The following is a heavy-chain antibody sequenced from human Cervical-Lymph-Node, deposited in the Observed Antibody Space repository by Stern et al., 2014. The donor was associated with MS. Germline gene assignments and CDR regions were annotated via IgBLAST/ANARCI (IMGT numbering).Heavy chain of an antibody. CDR1: GGTFSSSYA. J-gene: IGHJ5*02. CDR2: IIPMLGLP. CDR3: ARGVVTNRAAATLHNLFEP. Sequence: QVQLVQSGAEVKKPGSSVNVSCKASGGTFSSSYAITWMRQAPGQGLEWMGRIIPMLGLPNYAQKCQGRVTITADTSTSTAYMELSSLRSEDTAVYYCARGVVTNRAAATLHNLFEPWGQGTLVTVSS. D-gene: IGHD2-15*01. V-gene: IGHV1-69*09.